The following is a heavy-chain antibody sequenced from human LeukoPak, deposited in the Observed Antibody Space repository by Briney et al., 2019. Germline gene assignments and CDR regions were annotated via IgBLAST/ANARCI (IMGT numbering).Heavy chain of an antibody. D-gene: IGHD3-10*01. V-gene: IGHV3-21*01. CDR1: GFTFSSYS. CDR2: ISTSSNYI. J-gene: IGHJ5*01. CDR3: ASAVDYYGSGSGNWFDS. Sequence: PGGSLTLSCAASGFTFSSYSMNWVRQAPGKGLDWVSSISTSSNYIYYADSVKGRFTISRDNAKNSLYLQMNSLRAEDTAVYYCASAVDYYGSGSGNWFDSWGQGTLVTVSS.